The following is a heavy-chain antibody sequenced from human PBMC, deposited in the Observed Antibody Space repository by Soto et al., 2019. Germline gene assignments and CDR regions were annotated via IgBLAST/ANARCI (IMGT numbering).Heavy chain of an antibody. J-gene: IGHJ3*02. V-gene: IGHV1-69*01. D-gene: IGHD2-21*01. CDR2: IIPICGTA. Sequence: QVQLVQSGAEVKKPGSSVKVSCKASGGTFSSYAISWVRQAPGQGLEWMGGIIPICGTANYAQKFQGRVTTTADESTITADMELSSLRCEDTAVYYCARAPEDIVVVNAFDIWGQGTMVTVSS. CDR1: GGTFSSYA. CDR3: ARAPEDIVVVNAFDI.